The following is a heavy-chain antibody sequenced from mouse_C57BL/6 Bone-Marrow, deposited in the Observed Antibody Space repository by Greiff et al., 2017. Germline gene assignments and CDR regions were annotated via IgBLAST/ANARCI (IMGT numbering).Heavy chain of an antibody. V-gene: IGHV1-81*01. Sequence: QVQLKESGAELARPGASVKLSCKASGYTFTSSGISWVKQRTGQGLEWIGEIYPRSGNTYYNEKFKGKATLTADKSSSTAYMELRSLTSEDSAVYFCARGTTVVATGEAWFAYWGQGTLVTVSA. CDR1: GYTFTSSG. CDR2: IYPRSGNT. CDR3: ARGTTVVATGEAWFAY. D-gene: IGHD1-1*01. J-gene: IGHJ3*01.